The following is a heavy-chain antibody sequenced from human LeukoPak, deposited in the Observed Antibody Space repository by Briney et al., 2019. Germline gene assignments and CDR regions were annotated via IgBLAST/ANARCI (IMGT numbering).Heavy chain of an antibody. CDR3: ARDLPAAVD. CDR2: ISRSSSDI. Sequence: KPGGSLRLSCAASGFSFSSYSMSWVRQAPGKGVEWVSFISRSSSDIYHADSVKGRFTISRDNAKNSLYLQMNSLRAEDTAVYYCARDLPAAVDWGQGTLVTVSS. D-gene: IGHD2-2*01. J-gene: IGHJ4*02. V-gene: IGHV3-21*01. CDR1: GFSFSSYS.